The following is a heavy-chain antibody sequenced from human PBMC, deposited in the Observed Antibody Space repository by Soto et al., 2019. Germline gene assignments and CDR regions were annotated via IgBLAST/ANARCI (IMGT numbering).Heavy chain of an antibody. J-gene: IGHJ6*02. CDR2: ISAYNGNT. CDR3: ARFGGTIYGSGSYYSHYYYGMDV. Sequence: QVQLVQSGAEVKKPGASVKVSCKASGYTFTSYGISWVRQAPGQGLEWMGWISAYNGNTNYAQKLQGRVTMTTDTSTSTAYMELRSLRSYDTAVYYCARFGGTIYGSGSYYSHYYYGMDVWGQGTTVTVSS. V-gene: IGHV1-18*04. D-gene: IGHD3-10*01. CDR1: GYTFTSYG.